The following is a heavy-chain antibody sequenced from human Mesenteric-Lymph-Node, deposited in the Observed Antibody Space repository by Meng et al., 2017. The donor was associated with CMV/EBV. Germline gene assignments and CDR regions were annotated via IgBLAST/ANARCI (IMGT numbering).Heavy chain of an antibody. V-gene: IGHV4-34*01. D-gene: IGHD2-2*01. Sequence: GPLRLSCAVYGGSFSGYYWSWIRQPPGKGLEWIGEINHIGSTNYNPSLKSRVTISVDTSKNQFSLKLSSVTAADTAVSYCARGRYCSSTSCRKYFQHWGQGTLVTVSS. J-gene: IGHJ1*01. CDR3: ARGRYCSSTSCRKYFQH. CDR2: INHIGST. CDR1: GGSFSGYY.